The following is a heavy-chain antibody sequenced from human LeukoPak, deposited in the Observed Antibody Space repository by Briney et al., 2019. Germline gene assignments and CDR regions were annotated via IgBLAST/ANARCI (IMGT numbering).Heavy chain of an antibody. V-gene: IGHV4-59*04. D-gene: IGHD3-10*01. CDR1: GGSISSYY. Sequence: PSETLSLTCTVSGGSISSYYWSWIRQTPGKGLEWIGNSGGTYYSPSLTSRVTISLDTSRNQFSLRLNSVTAADTAVYYCAKSNGYGLVDIWGQGTMVTVSS. CDR2: SGGT. J-gene: IGHJ3*02. CDR3: AKSNGYGLVDI.